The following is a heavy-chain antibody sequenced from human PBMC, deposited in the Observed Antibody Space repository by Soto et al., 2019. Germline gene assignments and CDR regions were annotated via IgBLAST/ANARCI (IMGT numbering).Heavy chain of an antibody. V-gene: IGHV4-34*01. CDR1: GGSFSGYY. J-gene: IGHJ4*02. D-gene: IGHD6-13*01. CDR2: INHSGST. Sequence: PSETLSLTCAVYGGSFSGYYWSWIRQPPGKGLEWIGEINHSGSTNYNPSLKSRVTISVDTSKNQSSLKLSSVTAADTAVYYCARGVAAEIWGQGTLVTVSS. CDR3: ARGVAAEI.